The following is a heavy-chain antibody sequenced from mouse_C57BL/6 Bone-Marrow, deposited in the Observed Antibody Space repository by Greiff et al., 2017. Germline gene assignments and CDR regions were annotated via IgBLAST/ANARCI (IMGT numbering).Heavy chain of an antibody. J-gene: IGHJ2*01. V-gene: IGHV3-6*01. CDR2: ISYDGSN. Sequence: EVKLQESGPGLVKPSQSLSLTCSVTGYSITSGYYWNWIRQFPGNKLEWMGYISYDGSNNYNPSLKNRISITRDTSKNQFFLKLNSVTTEDTATYYCARVGRPFDYWGQGTTLTVSS. CDR3: ARVGRPFDY. CDR1: GYSITSGYY.